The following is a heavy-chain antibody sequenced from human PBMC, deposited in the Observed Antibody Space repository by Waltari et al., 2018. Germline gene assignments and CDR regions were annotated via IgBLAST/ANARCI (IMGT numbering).Heavy chain of an antibody. CDR1: GFTWGDYG. CDR2: TRSNAYYGTV. Sequence: EVQLVESGGGLVQPGRSLRLSCTTSGFTWGDYGMSWVRQAPGKGLEWVGFTRSNAYYGTVEYAASVKGRFTISRDDSKSIVYLQMNSLKTEDTAVYYCTRVKGSFWGGYCFDSWGQGTPVTVSS. D-gene: IGHD3-3*01. V-gene: IGHV3-49*04. J-gene: IGHJ4*02. CDR3: TRVKGSFWGGYCFDS.